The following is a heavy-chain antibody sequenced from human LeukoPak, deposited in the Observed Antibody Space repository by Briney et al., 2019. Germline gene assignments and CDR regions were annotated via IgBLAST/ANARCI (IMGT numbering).Heavy chain of an antibody. CDR3: AKRVAYDYGMDV. J-gene: IGHJ6*04. Sequence: GSLRLSCAASGFTFISYAMSWVRQAPGKGLEWVSVISGSGGSTYYTDSVKGRFTISRDNSKNTLYLQMNSLRAEDTAVYYCAKRVAYDYGMDVWGKGTTVTVSS. CDR2: ISGSGGST. CDR1: GFTFISYA. V-gene: IGHV3-23*01.